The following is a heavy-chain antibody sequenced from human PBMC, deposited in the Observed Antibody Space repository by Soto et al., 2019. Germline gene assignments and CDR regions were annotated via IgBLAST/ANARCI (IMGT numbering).Heavy chain of an antibody. CDR1: GYTFTSYA. CDR3: ASGVRGVITGY. CDR2: INAGNGNT. J-gene: IGHJ4*02. Sequence: QVQLVQSGAEVKKPGASVKVSCKASGYTFTSYAMHWVRQAPGQRLEWMGWINAGNGNTKHSQKLQGRVTITRDTSASTAYMELSSLRSEDTAVYYCASGVRGVITGYWGQGTLVTVSS. D-gene: IGHD3-10*01. V-gene: IGHV1-3*01.